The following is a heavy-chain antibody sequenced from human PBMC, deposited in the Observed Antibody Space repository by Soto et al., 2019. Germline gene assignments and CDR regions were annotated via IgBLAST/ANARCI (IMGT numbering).Heavy chain of an antibody. D-gene: IGHD3-3*01. J-gene: IGHJ5*02. V-gene: IGHV4-39*01. CDR1: GGSISSSSYY. Sequence: SGGSISSSSYYWGWIRQPPGKGLEWIGSIYYSGSTYYNPSLKGRVTISVDTSKNQFSLKLSSVTAADTAVYYCARNPLVLRFLEWLSQFDPWGQGTLVTVSS. CDR2: IYYSGST. CDR3: ARNPLVLRFLEWLSQFDP.